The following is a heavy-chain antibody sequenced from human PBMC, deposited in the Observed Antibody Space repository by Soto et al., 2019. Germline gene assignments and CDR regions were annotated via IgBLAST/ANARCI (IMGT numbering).Heavy chain of an antibody. Sequence: QVTLKESGPTLVKPTQTLTLTCTVSGLSLRTTGVGVGWVRQPPGKALEWLALLYWYDDQRYSPSLRSRLTIAKDISEKQVVLTMTNMDTVDTATYYCVQSRCGGDCLEIYSSHAYNGLDVWGQGTTVTVSS. V-gene: IGHV2-5*01. CDR1: GLSLRTTGVG. J-gene: IGHJ6*02. CDR2: LYWYDDQ. D-gene: IGHD2-21*02. CDR3: VQSRCGGDCLEIYSSHAYNGLDV.